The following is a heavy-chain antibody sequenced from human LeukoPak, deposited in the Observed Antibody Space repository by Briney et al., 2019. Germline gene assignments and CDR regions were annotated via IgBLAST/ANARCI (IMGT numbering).Heavy chain of an antibody. CDR1: GNGFSTFW. V-gene: IGHV5-51*01. J-gene: IGHJ4*02. D-gene: IGHD3-22*01. CDR3: ARHSIYHYDDSDYYFLIDS. CDR2: IYPGDSRT. Sequence: GESLKISCQESGNGFSTFWIGWVRQMPGKGLEWMGIIYPGDSRTKYNPSFEGQVIFSADKSINTAYLQWRSLKASDTAMYYCARHSIYHYDDSDYYFLIDSWGQGTLVTVSS.